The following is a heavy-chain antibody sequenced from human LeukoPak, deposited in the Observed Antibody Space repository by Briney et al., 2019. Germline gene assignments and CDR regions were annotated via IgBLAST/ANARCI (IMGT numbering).Heavy chain of an antibody. CDR1: GGSISSYY. J-gene: IGHJ6*03. CDR2: IYTSGST. Sequence: SETLYLTCTVSGGSISSYYWSWIRQPAGKGLEWIGRIYTSGSTNYNPSLKSRVTMSVDTSKNQFSLKLSSVTAADTAVYYCARTRRDGYNHNYYYYMDVWGKGTTVTVSS. CDR3: ARTRRDGYNHNYYYYMDV. V-gene: IGHV4-4*07. D-gene: IGHD5-24*01.